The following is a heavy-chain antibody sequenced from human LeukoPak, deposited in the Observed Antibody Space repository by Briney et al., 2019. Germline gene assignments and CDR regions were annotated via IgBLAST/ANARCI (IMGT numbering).Heavy chain of an antibody. D-gene: IGHD4-17*01. J-gene: IGHJ4*02. CDR3: ATHFSGTVTTYYFDY. CDR1: GFTFGDYW. Sequence: PGGSLRLSCAGSGFTFGDYWMSWVRQAPGKGLEWVAVISYDGSNKYYADSVKGRFTISRDNSKNTLYLQMNSLRAEDTAVYYCATHFSGTVTTYYFDYWGQGTLVTVSS. V-gene: IGHV3-30*03. CDR2: ISYDGSNK.